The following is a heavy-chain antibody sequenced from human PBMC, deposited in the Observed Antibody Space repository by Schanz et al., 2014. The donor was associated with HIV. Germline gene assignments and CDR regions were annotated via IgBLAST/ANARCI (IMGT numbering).Heavy chain of an antibody. CDR1: GFTFSSYG. V-gene: IGHV3-30*03. J-gene: IGHJ4*02. Sequence: QVQLVESGGGVVQPGRSLRLSCAASGFTFSSYGMHWVRQAPGKGLEGGAVISYDGSNKYYADSVKGRFTISRDNSKNTLYLQMNSLRAEDTAVYYCARAGVTDRFDHWGQGTLVTVSS. CDR2: ISYDGSNK. D-gene: IGHD2-21*02. CDR3: ARAGVTDRFDH.